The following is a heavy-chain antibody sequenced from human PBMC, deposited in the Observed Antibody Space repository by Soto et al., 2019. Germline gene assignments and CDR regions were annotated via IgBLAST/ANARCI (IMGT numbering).Heavy chain of an antibody. Sequence: GGSLRLSCAASGFTFSSYAMSWVRQAPGKGLEWVSAISGSGGSTYYADSVKGRFTISRDNSKNTLYLQMNSLRAEDTAVYYCAKVPSYYDILTGQPFDYWGQGTLVTVSS. J-gene: IGHJ4*02. CDR1: GFTFSSYA. D-gene: IGHD3-9*01. CDR3: AKVPSYYDILTGQPFDY. V-gene: IGHV3-23*01. CDR2: ISGSGGST.